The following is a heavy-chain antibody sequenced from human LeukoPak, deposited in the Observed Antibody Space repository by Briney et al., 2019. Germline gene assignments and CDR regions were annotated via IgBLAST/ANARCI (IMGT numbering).Heavy chain of an antibody. Sequence: ASVKVSCKASGYTFTSYDINWVRQATGQGLEWMGWMNPNSGNTGYAQKLQGRVTMTTDTSTSTAYMELRSLRSDDTAVYYCARGGREHRDHAFDIWGQGTMVTVSS. CDR1: GYTFTSYD. V-gene: IGHV1-8*02. D-gene: IGHD1-26*01. J-gene: IGHJ3*02. CDR3: ARGGREHRDHAFDI. CDR2: MNPNSGNT.